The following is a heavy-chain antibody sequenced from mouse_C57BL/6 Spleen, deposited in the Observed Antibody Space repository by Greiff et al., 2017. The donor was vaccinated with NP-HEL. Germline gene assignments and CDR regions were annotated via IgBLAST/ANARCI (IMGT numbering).Heavy chain of an antibody. CDR1: GFSLTSYG. CDR3: ARRGYAMDY. Sequence: VKVIESGPGLVQPSQSLSITCTVSGFSLTSYGVHWVRQSPGKGLEWLGVIWSGGSTDYNAAFISRLSISKDNSKSQVFFKMNSLQADDTAIYYWARRGYAMDYWGQGTSVTVSS. J-gene: IGHJ4*01. CDR2: IWSGGST. V-gene: IGHV2-2*01.